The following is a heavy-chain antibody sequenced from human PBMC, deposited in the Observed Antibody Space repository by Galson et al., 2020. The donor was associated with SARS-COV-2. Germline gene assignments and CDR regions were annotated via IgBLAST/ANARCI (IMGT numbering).Heavy chain of an antibody. Sequence: SETLSLTCTVSGGSIASGSFYWGWVRQPPGKGLEWIGYVFYTGSTAYNPSLGSRVSISVDTSKNQFSLRLTSLTAADTAVYYCATRDGYTYYSDFWGRGTMVTVSS. CDR2: VFYTGST. J-gene: IGHJ3*01. V-gene: IGHV4-61*01. D-gene: IGHD1-26*01. CDR3: ATRDGYTYYSDF. CDR1: GGSIASGSFY.